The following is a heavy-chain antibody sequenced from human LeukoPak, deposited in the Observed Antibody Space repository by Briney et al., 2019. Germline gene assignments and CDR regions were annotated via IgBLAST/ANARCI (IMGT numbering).Heavy chain of an antibody. J-gene: IGHJ4*02. D-gene: IGHD5-18*01. CDR1: GGSFSGYY. V-gene: IGHV4-34*01. CDR3: ARFGYSYGHNPRDY. Sequence: RPSETLSLTCAVYGGSFSGYYWSWIRQPPGKGLEWIGEINHSGSTNYNPSLKSRVTISVDTSKNQFSLKLSSVTAADTAVYYCARFGYSYGHNPRDYWGQGTLVTVSS. CDR2: INHSGST.